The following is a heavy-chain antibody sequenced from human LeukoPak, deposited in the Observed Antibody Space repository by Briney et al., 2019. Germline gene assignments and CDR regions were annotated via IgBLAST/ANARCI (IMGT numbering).Heavy chain of an antibody. V-gene: IGHV4-34*01. D-gene: IGHD3-10*01. CDR1: GGSFSGYY. Sequence: PSETLSLTCAVYGGSFSGYYWSWIRQPPGNGLEWIGEINHSGSTNYNPSLKSRVTISVDTSKNQFSLKLSSVTAADTAVYYCARVESEYYYGSGSYYAEYYFDYWGQGTLVTVSS. CDR2: INHSGST. J-gene: IGHJ4*02. CDR3: ARVESEYYYGSGSYYAEYYFDY.